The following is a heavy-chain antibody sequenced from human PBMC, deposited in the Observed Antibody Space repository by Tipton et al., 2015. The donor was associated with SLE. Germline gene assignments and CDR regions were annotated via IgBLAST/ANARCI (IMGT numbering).Heavy chain of an antibody. V-gene: IGHV1-69*05. J-gene: IGHJ4*02. CDR3: ARGGSGYYTGFGD. Sequence: QSGAEVKKPGASVKVSCKASGYTFTSYDINWVRQAPGQGLEWMGGIIPIFGTANYAQKFQGRVTITTDESTSTAYMELSSLRSEDTAVYYCARGGSGYYTGFGDWGQGTLVTVSA. CDR1: GYTFTSYD. D-gene: IGHD3-3*01. CDR2: IIPIFGTA.